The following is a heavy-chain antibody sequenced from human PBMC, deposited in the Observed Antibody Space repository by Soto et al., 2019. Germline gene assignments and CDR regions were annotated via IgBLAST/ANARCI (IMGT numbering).Heavy chain of an antibody. CDR1: GGSISSYY. CDR2: IYDRGST. D-gene: IGHD2-21*02. Sequence: SETLSLTCTVSGGSISSYYWSWIRQPPGKGLEWIGSIYDRGSTYSNPSLKSRLTTSLDTSKNQFSLKLTSVTAADTAVYYCARLNGGNSKNYYYGMDVWGQGTTVTVSS. J-gene: IGHJ6*02. V-gene: IGHV4-59*05. CDR3: ARLNGGNSKNYYYGMDV.